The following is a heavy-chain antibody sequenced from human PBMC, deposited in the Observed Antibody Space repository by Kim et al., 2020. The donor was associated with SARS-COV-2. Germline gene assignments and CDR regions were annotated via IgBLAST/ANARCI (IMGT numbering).Heavy chain of an antibody. CDR3: SRGGVQLVRWLDP. V-gene: IGHV4-34*01. CDR2: INHSGST. Sequence: SETLSLTCAVYGGSFSGYYWSWIRQPPGKGLEWIGEINHSGSTNYNPSLKSRVTISVDTSKNQFSLKLSSVTAADTAVYYCSRGGVQLVRWLDPLGQGT. J-gene: IGHJ5*02. D-gene: IGHD6-6*01. CDR1: GGSFSGYY.